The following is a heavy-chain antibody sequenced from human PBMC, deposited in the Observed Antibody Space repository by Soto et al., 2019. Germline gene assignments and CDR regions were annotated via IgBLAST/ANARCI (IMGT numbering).Heavy chain of an antibody. CDR3: ARERASFYGMDV. CDR1: GGTFSSYA. J-gene: IGHJ6*02. CDR2: MNPNSGNT. V-gene: IGHV1-8*02. Sequence: ASVKVSCNASGGTFSSYAITWVRQATGQGLEWMGWMNPNSGNTGYAQKFQGRVTMTRNTSISTAYMELSSLRSEDTAVYYCARERASFYGMDVWGQGTTVTVSS.